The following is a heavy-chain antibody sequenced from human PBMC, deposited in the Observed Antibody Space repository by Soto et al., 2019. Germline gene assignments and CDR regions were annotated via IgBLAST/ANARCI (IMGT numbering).Heavy chain of an antibody. CDR1: GGSISSSSYY. Sequence: PSETLSLTCTVSGGSISSSSYYWGWIRQPPGKGLEWIGSIYYSGSTYYNPSLKSRVTISVDTSKNQFSLKLSSVTAADTAVYYCARVLEPEMATDYWGQGTLVTVSS. D-gene: IGHD5-12*01. CDR2: IYYSGST. V-gene: IGHV4-39*01. CDR3: ARVLEPEMATDY. J-gene: IGHJ4*02.